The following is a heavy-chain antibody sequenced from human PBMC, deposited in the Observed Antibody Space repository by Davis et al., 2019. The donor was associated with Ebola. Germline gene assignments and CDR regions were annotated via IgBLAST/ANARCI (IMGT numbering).Heavy chain of an antibody. CDR3: AREAVVIVI. J-gene: IGHJ4*02. CDR1: GLSFSNYW. D-gene: IGHD2-21*01. CDR2: IKQDGSEK. V-gene: IGHV3-7*01. Sequence: GESLKISCAASGLSFSNYWMTWVRLAPGKGLEWVANIKQDGSEKYYVDSVKGRFTISRDNAKNSLYLQMNSLRAEDTAVYYCAREAVVIVIGGQGTLVTVSS.